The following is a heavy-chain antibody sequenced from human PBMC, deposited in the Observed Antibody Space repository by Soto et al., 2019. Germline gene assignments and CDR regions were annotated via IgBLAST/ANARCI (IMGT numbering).Heavy chain of an antibody. CDR1: GGSISSGDYY. D-gene: IGHD2-15*01. CDR3: ARVVVENWFDP. Sequence: PSETLSLTCTVSGGSISSGDYYWSWIRQPPGKGLEWIGYIYYSGSTYYNPSLKSRVTISVDTSKNQFSLKLSSVTAADTAVYYCARVVVENWFDPWGRGTLVTVSS. CDR2: IYYSGST. V-gene: IGHV4-30-4*01. J-gene: IGHJ5*02.